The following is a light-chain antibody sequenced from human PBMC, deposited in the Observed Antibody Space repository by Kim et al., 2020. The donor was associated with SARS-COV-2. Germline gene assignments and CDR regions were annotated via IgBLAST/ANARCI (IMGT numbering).Light chain of an antibody. CDR1: QGIRNE. CDR2: AAS. J-gene: IGKJ1*01. Sequence: ASTGDRVTITCRASQGIRNELGWYQQKPGKAPKVLIYAASTLQSGVPSRFSGSGSGTDFTLTISSLQPEDFATYYCLQDSTYPRTFGQGTKVDIK. V-gene: IGKV1-6*01. CDR3: LQDSTYPRT.